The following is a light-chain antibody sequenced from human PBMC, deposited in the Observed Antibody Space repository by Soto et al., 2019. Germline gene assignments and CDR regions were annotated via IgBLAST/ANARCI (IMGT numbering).Light chain of an antibody. CDR3: QAYDYSLTASV. CDR2: EVS. J-gene: IGLJ3*02. V-gene: IGLV2-14*01. CDR1: SSDIGSYKY. Sequence: QSALTQPASVSGSPGQSITIACTGTSSDIGSYKYVSWYQHHPGKVPQLLIYEVSNRPSGVSSRFSASKSGNTASLTISGLQAEDEADYYCQAYDYSLTASVFGGGTKLTVL.